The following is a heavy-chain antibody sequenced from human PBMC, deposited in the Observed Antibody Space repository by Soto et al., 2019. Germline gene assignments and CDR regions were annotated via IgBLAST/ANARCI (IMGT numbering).Heavy chain of an antibody. J-gene: IGHJ4*02. Sequence: ASVKVSCKASGYTFTSYYMHWMRQAPGQGLEWMGIINPSGGSTSYAQKFQGRVTMTRDTSTSTVYMELSSLRSEDTAVYYCARSMTTVTTSFDYWGQGTLVTVS. CDR1: GYTFTSYY. D-gene: IGHD4-17*01. V-gene: IGHV1-46*03. CDR3: ARSMTTVTTSFDY. CDR2: INPSGGST.